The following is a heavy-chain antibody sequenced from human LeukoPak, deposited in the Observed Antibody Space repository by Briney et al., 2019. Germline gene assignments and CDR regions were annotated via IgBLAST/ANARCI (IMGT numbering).Heavy chain of an antibody. CDR1: GFTFSDYY. CDR3: AREGLAVTGTRGAFDI. D-gene: IGHD6-19*01. V-gene: IGHV3-11*06. CDR2: ISSSSSYT. Sequence: GGSLRLSCAASGFTFSDYYMTWMRQAPGRGLEWVSYISSSSSYTDHADSVKGRFTISRDNAMNSLYLQMNSLRAEDTAVYYCAREGLAVTGTRGAFDIWGQGTMVTVSS. J-gene: IGHJ3*02.